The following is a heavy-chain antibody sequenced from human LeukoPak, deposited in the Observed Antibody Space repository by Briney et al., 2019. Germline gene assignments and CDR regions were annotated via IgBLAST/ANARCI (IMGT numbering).Heavy chain of an antibody. Sequence: PGGSLRLSCAASGFRFSGYWMTWVRQAPGKGLEWVANIKGDGSETCYVTSVRGRFTISRDNAKNSLYLQMNNLRVEDTAVYYCAREEVKSFDNWGQGTLVTVSS. V-gene: IGHV3-7*03. J-gene: IGHJ4*02. CDR1: GFRFSGYW. CDR3: AREEVKSFDN. CDR2: IKGDGSET.